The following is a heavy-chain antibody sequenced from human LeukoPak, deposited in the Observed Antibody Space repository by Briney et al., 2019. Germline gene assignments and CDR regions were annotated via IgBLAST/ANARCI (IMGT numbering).Heavy chain of an antibody. D-gene: IGHD3-10*01. V-gene: IGHV4-38-2*02. CDR1: GYSISSGYY. CDR2: IYHSGST. CDR3: ARVADYGSGTTGFDP. J-gene: IGHJ5*02. Sequence: SETLSLTCTVSGYSISSGYYWGWIRQPPGKGLEWIGSIYHSGSTYYNPSLKSRVTISVDTSKNQFSLKLSSVTAADTAVYYCARVADYGSGTTGFDPWGQGTLVTVSS.